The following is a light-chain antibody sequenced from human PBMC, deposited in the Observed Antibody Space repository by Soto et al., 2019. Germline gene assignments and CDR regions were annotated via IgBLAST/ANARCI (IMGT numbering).Light chain of an antibody. J-gene: IGLJ1*01. CDR3: SSYTSSSSYV. CDR2: DVS. V-gene: IGLV2-14*03. Sequence: QSVLTQAASVSGSPGQSITISCTGTSSDIGGYNYVSWYQHHPGKAPKLMIYDVSNRPSGISNRFSGSKSGNTASLTISGLRAEDEADYYCSSYTSSSSYVFGTGTKLTVL. CDR1: SSDIGGYNY.